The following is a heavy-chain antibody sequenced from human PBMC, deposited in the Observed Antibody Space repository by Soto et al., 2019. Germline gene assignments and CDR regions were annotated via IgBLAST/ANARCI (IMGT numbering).Heavy chain of an antibody. J-gene: IGHJ6*02. D-gene: IGHD6-13*01. CDR1: GGSFSGYY. V-gene: IGHV4-34*01. CDR2: INHSGST. Sequence: PSETLSLTCAVYGGSFSGYYWSWIRQPPGKGLEWIGEINHSGSTNYNPSLKSRVTISVDTSKSQFSLKLSSVTAADTAVYYCATYSSSWYYYYGMDVWGQGTTVTVSS. CDR3: ATYSSSWYYYYGMDV.